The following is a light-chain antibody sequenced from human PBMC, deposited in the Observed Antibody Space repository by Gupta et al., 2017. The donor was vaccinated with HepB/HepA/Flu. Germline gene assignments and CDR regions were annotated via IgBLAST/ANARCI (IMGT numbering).Light chain of an antibody. CDR3: QQYNNWPPLT. J-gene: IGKJ4*01. V-gene: IGKV3-15*01. Sequence: DIVMTQSPATLSVSPGERATLSCRASQSVSSNLAWYQQKPGQAPRHLSYGATTRATGIPARFSGSGYGTEFTITIRSRQSEDFAVYYCQQYNNWPPLTFGGGTKVEIK. CDR2: GAT. CDR1: QSVSSN.